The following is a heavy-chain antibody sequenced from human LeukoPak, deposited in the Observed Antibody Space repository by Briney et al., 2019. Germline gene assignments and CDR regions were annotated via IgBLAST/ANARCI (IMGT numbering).Heavy chain of an antibody. D-gene: IGHD4-17*01. J-gene: IGHJ4*02. CDR1: GGSISSYY. V-gene: IGHV4-4*07. Sequence: SETLSLTCTGSGGSISSYYWSWIRQPAGKGLEWIGRIDTSGNTNYKPSLKSRVTMSVDTSKNQFSLKLSSVTAADTAVYYCARVGDYVPFFDYWGQGTLVTVSS. CDR2: IDTSGNT. CDR3: ARVGDYVPFFDY.